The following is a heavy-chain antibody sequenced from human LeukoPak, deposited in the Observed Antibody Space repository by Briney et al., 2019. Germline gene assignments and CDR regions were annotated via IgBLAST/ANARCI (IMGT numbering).Heavy chain of an antibody. Sequence: SETLSLTCTVSGGSISSYYWSWIRQPPGKGLEWIGYIYYSGSTNYNPSLKSRVTISVDTSKNQFSLKLSSVTAADTAVYYCASRYSGYDWALDYWGQGTLVTVSS. J-gene: IGHJ4*02. CDR2: IYYSGST. D-gene: IGHD5-12*01. CDR1: GGSISSYY. CDR3: ASRYSGYDWALDY. V-gene: IGHV4-59*01.